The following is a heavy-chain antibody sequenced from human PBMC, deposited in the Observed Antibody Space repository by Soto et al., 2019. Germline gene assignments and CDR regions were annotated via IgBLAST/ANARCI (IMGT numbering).Heavy chain of an antibody. CDR1: GFTFSSYA. D-gene: IGHD4-17*01. J-gene: IGHJ3*02. CDR3: APPRGYGVFDAYDI. V-gene: IGHV3-23*01. Sequence: GGTLRLSCAASGFTFSSYAMSCVSQAPGKGLEWVSAISRDAYDIYYADSVKGRFTISRDNSKHMLYLQMNSLRTEDTAVYYCAPPRGYGVFDAYDIWGQGAMVTVS. CDR2: ISRDAYDI.